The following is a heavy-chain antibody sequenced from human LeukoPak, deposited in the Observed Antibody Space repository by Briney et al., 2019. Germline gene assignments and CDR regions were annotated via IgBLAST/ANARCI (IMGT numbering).Heavy chain of an antibody. Sequence: PGRSLRLSCAASGFTFRSYAIHSARQAPGKGLEWVAAISYDGSNKYYAVSVKGRFTISRENSKNTPYRQMNSLRAEDTAVYYCAREGAVGKVPFYYYYMDVWGKGTTVTVSS. D-gene: IGHD7-27*01. CDR3: AREGAVGKVPFYYYYMDV. CDR2: ISYDGSNK. CDR1: GFTFRSYA. J-gene: IGHJ6*03. V-gene: IGHV3-30*04.